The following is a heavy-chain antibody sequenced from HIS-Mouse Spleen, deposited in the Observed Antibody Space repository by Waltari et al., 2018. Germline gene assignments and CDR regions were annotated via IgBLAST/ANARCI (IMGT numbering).Heavy chain of an antibody. CDR2: ISDDGSNK. D-gene: IGHD6-19*01. J-gene: IGHJ4*02. V-gene: IGHV3-30*18. CDR3: AKASSGWLDY. CDR1: GVTFRSYG. Sequence: QVQLVESGGGVVQPGRSLRLSCAASGVTFRSYGMHWVRQAPGKGLEWVAVISDDGSNKYYADSVKGRFTISRDNSKNTLYLQMNSLRAEDTAVYYCAKASSGWLDYWGQGTLVTVSS.